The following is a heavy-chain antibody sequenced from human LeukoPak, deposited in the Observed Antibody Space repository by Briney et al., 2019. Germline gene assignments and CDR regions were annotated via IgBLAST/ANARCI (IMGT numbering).Heavy chain of an antibody. V-gene: IGHV3-30*04. Sequence: GGSLRLSCVASGFRFSGYAIHWVRQAPGKGLEWVALISYNGGRKDYADSVKGRFTIDRDNSKNTVYLQMNSLRAEDTALYYCAKDMRYYDSSGSFDYWGQGTLVTVSS. J-gene: IGHJ4*02. CDR2: ISYNGGRK. D-gene: IGHD3-22*01. CDR1: GFRFSGYA. CDR3: AKDMRYYDSSGSFDY.